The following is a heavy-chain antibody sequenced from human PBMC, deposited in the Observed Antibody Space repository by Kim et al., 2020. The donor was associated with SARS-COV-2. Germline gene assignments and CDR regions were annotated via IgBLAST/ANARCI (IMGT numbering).Heavy chain of an antibody. J-gene: IGHJ4*02. V-gene: IGHV4-34*01. D-gene: IGHD3-16*01. Sequence: SLKSRVTISVDTSKNQFSLKLSSVTAADTAVYYCARDRIMITFGGRNFDYWGQGTLVTVSS. CDR3: ARDRIMITFGGRNFDY.